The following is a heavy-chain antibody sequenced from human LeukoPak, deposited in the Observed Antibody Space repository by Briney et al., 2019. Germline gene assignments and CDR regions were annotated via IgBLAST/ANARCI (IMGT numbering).Heavy chain of an antibody. D-gene: IGHD6-13*01. V-gene: IGHV4-34*01. CDR1: GGSISGYY. CDR3: AREYSSSWYALDY. Sequence: PSETLSLTCTVSGGSISGYYWSWIRQPPGKGLEWIGEINHSGSTNYNPSLKSRVTISVDTSKNQFSLKLSSVTAADTAVYYCAREYSSSWYALDYWGQGTLVTVSS. J-gene: IGHJ4*02. CDR2: INHSGST.